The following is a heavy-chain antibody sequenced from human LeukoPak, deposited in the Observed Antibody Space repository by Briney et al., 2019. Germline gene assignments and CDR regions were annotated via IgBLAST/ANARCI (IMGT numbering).Heavy chain of an antibody. CDR2: INPNSGGT. CDR3: ARERTGTTLIDYYYYGMDV. Sequence: ASVTVSCTASGYTFTGYYMHWVRQAPGHGLEWMGWINPNSGGTNYAQKFQGWVTMTRDTSISTAYMELSRLRSDDTAVYYCARERTGTTLIDYYYYGMDVWGQGTTVTVSS. V-gene: IGHV1-2*04. D-gene: IGHD1-7*01. J-gene: IGHJ6*02. CDR1: GYTFTGYY.